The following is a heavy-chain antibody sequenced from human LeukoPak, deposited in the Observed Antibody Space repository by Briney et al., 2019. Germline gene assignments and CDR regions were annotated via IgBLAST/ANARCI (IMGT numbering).Heavy chain of an antibody. CDR2: ISGSGGST. V-gene: IGHV3-23*01. J-gene: IGHJ5*02. CDR3: AKDRYRDFWSGYNPLFDP. Sequence: PGGSLRLSCAASGFTFSSYAMSWVRQAPGKGLEWVSAISGSGGSTYYADSVKGRFTISRDNSKNTLYLQMNSLRAEDTAVYYCAKDRYRDFWSGYNPLFDPWGQGTLVTVSS. CDR1: GFTFSSYA. D-gene: IGHD3-3*01.